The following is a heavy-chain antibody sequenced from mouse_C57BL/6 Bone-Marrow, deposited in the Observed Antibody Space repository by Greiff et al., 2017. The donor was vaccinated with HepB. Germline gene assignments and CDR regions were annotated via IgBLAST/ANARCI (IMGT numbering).Heavy chain of an antibody. CDR3: AREPIYYYGSSYGFDG. CDR1: GYTFTSYD. Sequence: QVQLQQSGPELVKPGASVKLSCKASGYTFTSYDINWVKQRPGQGLEWIGWIYPRDGSTKYNEKFKGKATLTVDTSSSTAYMELHSLTSEDSAVYFCAREPIYYYGSSYGFDGWGTGTTVTVSS. J-gene: IGHJ1*03. V-gene: IGHV1-85*01. D-gene: IGHD1-1*01. CDR2: IYPRDGST.